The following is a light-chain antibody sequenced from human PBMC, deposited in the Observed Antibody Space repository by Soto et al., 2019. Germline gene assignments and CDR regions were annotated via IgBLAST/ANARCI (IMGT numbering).Light chain of an antibody. Sequence: EIVLTQSPATLSLSPGDTATLSCRASQSVSRYLAWYQQKPGQAPRLLIYDASNRATGIPARFSGSGSGTDFTLTIGSLEPEDFAVYYCQHRSNWPRTFGQGTKVELK. J-gene: IGKJ2*01. CDR3: QHRSNWPRT. V-gene: IGKV3-11*01. CDR2: DAS. CDR1: QSVSRY.